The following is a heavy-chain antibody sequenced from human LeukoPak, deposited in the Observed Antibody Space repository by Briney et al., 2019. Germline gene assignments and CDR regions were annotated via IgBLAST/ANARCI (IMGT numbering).Heavy chain of an antibody. CDR2: IYGGGAT. V-gene: IGHV3-53*01. J-gene: IGHJ4*02. CDR1: GFTVSSTS. CDR3: ARGSAVGVTAPKY. D-gene: IGHD2-21*02. Sequence: GGSLRLSCAASGFTVSSTSMSWVRQAPGKGLEWISVIYGGGATYYADSVKGRFTVSRDNSKNTLFLQMSSLRAEDTAVYYCARGSAVGVTAPKYWGQGTLVTVSS.